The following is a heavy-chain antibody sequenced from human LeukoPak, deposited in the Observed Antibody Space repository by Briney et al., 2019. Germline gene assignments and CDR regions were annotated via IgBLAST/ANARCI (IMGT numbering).Heavy chain of an antibody. J-gene: IGHJ3*02. V-gene: IGHV3-23*01. D-gene: IGHD2-8*02. Sequence: GGSLRLSCAGSGFTFSNYAMSWGRQAPGKGLEWVSGISGSGGNTYYADSVKGRFTISRDNSRNTLYLQMNSLRAEDTAVYYCAKAGGYPDAFDIWGQGTMVTVSS. CDR2: ISGSGGNT. CDR3: AKAGGYPDAFDI. CDR1: GFTFSNYA.